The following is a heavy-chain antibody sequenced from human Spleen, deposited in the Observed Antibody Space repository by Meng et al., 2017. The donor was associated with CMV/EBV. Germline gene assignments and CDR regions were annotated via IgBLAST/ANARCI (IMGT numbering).Heavy chain of an antibody. D-gene: IGHD1-7*01. CDR1: GYTFDNSG. J-gene: IGHJ5*02. V-gene: IGHV1-18*01. CDR3: ARNPKWNYFWFDP. CDR2: INTYNGNT. Sequence: KASGYTFDNSGISWVRQAPGQELEWMGWINTYNGNTNYAQKLQGRVTMTTDTSTTTAYMELRSLRSDDTAVYYCARNPKWNYFWFDPWGQGTLVTVSS.